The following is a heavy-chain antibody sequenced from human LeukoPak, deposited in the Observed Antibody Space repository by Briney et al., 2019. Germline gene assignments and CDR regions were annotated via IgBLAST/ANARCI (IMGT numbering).Heavy chain of an antibody. CDR3: AKGAIAARTYYYYMDV. Sequence: QPGGSLSLSCAASGFTFSSYAMSWVRPPPGKGLEWVSAIRGSGGSTYYADSVKGRFTISRDNSKNTLYLQMNSLRAEDTAVYYCAKGAIAARTYYYYMDVWGKGTTVTVSS. D-gene: IGHD6-6*01. J-gene: IGHJ6*03. V-gene: IGHV3-23*01. CDR1: GFTFSSYA. CDR2: IRGSGGST.